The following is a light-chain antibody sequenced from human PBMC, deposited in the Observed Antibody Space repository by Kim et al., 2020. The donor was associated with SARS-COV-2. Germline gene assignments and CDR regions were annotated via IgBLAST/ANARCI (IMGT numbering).Light chain of an antibody. J-gene: IGKJ4*01. CDR1: QDISNY. V-gene: IGKV1-8*01. CDR3: QQYYDYPLT. CDR2: AAS. Sequence: SASTGDRVTITCRASQDISNYLGWYQQKPGRAPKLLIYAASTLQSGVPSRFSGSGSGTDFTLTISWLQSEDFATYYCQQYYDYPLTFGGGTKLEI.